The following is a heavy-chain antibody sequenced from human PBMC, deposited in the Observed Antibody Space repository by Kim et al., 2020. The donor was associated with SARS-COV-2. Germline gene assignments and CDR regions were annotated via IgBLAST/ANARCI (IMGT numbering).Heavy chain of an antibody. D-gene: IGHD3-10*01. J-gene: IGHJ4*02. V-gene: IGHV3-23*01. Sequence: GGSLRLSCAASGFKFNNFAMSWVRQAPGKGLEWVSGISNTGGSTYEADSVKGRFTISRDNSKNTVHLQMTSLRAEDTAVYWCATHPGSSPWYEFDSWGQG. CDR2: ISNTGGST. CDR1: GFKFNNFA. CDR3: ATHPGSSPWYEFDS.